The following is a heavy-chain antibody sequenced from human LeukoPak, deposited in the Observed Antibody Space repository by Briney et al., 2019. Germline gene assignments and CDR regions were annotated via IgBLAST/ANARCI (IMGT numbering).Heavy chain of an antibody. CDR3: TTDLDY. Sequence: AASVKVSCKASGYTFTNYYIHWVRQAPGKGLEWMGGFDPEDGETIYAQKFRGRLTMTEDTSTDTAYMELSSLRSDDTAVYYCTTDLDYWGQGSLVTVSS. CDR1: GYTFTNYY. J-gene: IGHJ4*02. CDR2: FDPEDGET. V-gene: IGHV1-24*01.